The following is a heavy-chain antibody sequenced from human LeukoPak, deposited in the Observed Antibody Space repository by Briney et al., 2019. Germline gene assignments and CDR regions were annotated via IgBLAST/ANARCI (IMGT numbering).Heavy chain of an antibody. CDR2: MNHSGST. CDR1: GGSFSGSN. Sequence: SETLSLTCAVYGGSFSGSNWSWIRQPPGKGLEWIGEMNHSGSTNYNPSLKSRVTISVDTSKKQLSLKLTSVSAADTAVYYCARSLWFGELYNWGQGTLVTVSS. V-gene: IGHV4-34*01. J-gene: IGHJ4*02. D-gene: IGHD3-10*01. CDR3: ARSLWFGELYN.